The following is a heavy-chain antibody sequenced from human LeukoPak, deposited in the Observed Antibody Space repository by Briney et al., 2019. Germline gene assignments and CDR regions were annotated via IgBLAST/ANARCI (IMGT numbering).Heavy chain of an antibody. V-gene: IGHV4-38-2*02. J-gene: IGHJ4*02. CDR2: IYHSGST. CDR1: GYSISSGYY. D-gene: IGHD4-17*01. CDR3: ARKRYGDYTKGEVDY. Sequence: ETLSLTCTVSGYSISSGYYWGWIRQPPGKGLEWIGSIYHSGSTYYNPSLKSRVTISVDTSKNQFSLKLSSVTAADTAVYYCARKRYGDYTKGEVDYWGQGTLVTVSS.